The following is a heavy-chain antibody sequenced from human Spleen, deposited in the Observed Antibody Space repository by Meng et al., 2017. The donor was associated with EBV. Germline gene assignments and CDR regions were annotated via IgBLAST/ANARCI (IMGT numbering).Heavy chain of an antibody. V-gene: IGHV4-39*07. CDR1: GGSISSHSHS. CDR2: IYYSGST. Sequence: QGESQQSGPGLVKPSEPLSLTCTVSGGSISSHSHSWDWLRQPPGKGLEWIGSIYYSGSTSLRSRLTISVDTSKNQFSLSLSSVTAADTAVYYCARSIGFGINSGGFDYWGQGNLVTVSS. J-gene: IGHJ4*02. D-gene: IGHD4-23*01. CDR3: ARSIGFGINSGGFDY.